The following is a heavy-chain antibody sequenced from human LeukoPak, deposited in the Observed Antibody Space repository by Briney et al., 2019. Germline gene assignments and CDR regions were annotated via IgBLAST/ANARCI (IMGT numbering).Heavy chain of an antibody. CDR2: ISWDGGSA. CDR1: GFTFADFP. D-gene: IGHD3-16*01. Sequence: GGSLRLSCAASGFTFADFPMHWVRHAPGKGLEWVSLISWDGGSAFYTDSVKGRFTVSRDNSKNSLYLQMNSLRDEDTALYYCAKAGYYRSTYYYYMDVGGKGTTVTVSS. V-gene: IGHV3-43D*03. J-gene: IGHJ6*03. CDR3: AKAGYYRSTYYYYMDV.